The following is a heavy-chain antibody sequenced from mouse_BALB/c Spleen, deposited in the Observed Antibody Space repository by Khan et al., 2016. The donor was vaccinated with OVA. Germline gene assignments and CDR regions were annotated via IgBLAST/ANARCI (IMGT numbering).Heavy chain of an antibody. CDR2: ISPGSGSA. V-gene: IGHV1S41*01. CDR3: ASSNYYGSSLYALDY. J-gene: IGHJ4*01. Sequence: DLVKPGASVKLSCKASGYTFTSYWINWIKQRPGQGLEWIGHISPGSGSAYYNELFKGKATLTVDTSSSTAYFLLNSLSSEDSAVYFCASSNYYGSSLYALDYWGQGTSVTVSS. CDR1: GYTFTSYW. D-gene: IGHD1-1*01.